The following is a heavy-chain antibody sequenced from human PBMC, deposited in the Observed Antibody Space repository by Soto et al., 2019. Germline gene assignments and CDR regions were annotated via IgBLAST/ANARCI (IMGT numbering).Heavy chain of an antibody. D-gene: IGHD3-10*01. CDR2: INAGNVYT. CDR3: ARAKIITTLDY. Sequence: QVQLVQSGAEGKKPGASVKVSCETSGYTFANYPMHWVRQAPGQTLEWMGWINAGNVYTKYSQKFQGRVTITRDTSASIAYMELSSLRSEDTAVYYCARAKIITTLDYWGQGTLVTVSS. CDR1: GYTFANYP. V-gene: IGHV1-3*01. J-gene: IGHJ4*02.